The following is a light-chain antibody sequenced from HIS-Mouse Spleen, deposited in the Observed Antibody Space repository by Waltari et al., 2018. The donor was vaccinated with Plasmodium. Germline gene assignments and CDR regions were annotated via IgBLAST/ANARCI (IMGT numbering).Light chain of an antibody. CDR2: GKH. CDR1: SLRSYY. J-gene: IGLJ3*02. CDR3: NSRDSSGNHQV. Sequence: SSELTQDSAVSVALGQTVRITCQGDSLRSYYASWYQQKPGQAPVLVIYGKHNRPSGIPDRFSGSSSGNTASLTITGAQAEDEADYYCNSRDSSGNHQVFGGGTKLTVL. V-gene: IGLV3-19*01.